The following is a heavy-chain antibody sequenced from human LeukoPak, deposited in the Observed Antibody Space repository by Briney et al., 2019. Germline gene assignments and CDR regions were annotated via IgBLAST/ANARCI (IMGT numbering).Heavy chain of an antibody. CDR2: IKQDGSEK. CDR1: GVTFETYW. Sequence: GGSLRLSCAASGVTFETYWMSWVRQAPGKGLEWVANIKQDGSEKHYAYSVHGRFTISRDNTKNSLLLQMNIPRADDTAVYYCAREGITMIVPPPRDYYYYYGMDVWGQGTTVTVSS. V-gene: IGHV3-7*01. CDR3: AREGITMIVPPPRDYYYYYGMDV. D-gene: IGHD3-22*01. J-gene: IGHJ6*02.